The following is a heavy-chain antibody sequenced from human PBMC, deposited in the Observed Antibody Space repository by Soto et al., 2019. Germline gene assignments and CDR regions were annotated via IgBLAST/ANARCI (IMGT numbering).Heavy chain of an antibody. Sequence: SETLSLTCTVSGGSISSYYWSWIRQPPGKGLEWIGYIYYSGSTNYDPSLKSRVTISVDTSKNQFSLKLSSVTAADTAVYYCARLSVSSDWFDPWGQGTLVTVSS. J-gene: IGHJ5*02. CDR3: ARLSVSSDWFDP. V-gene: IGHV4-59*01. CDR1: GGSISSYY. CDR2: IYYSGST. D-gene: IGHD4-17*01.